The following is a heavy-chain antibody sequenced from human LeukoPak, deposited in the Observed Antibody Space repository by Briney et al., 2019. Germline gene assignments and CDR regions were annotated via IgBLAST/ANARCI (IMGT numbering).Heavy chain of an antibody. J-gene: IGHJ6*02. CDR2: INHSGST. CDR1: GGSISSSNW. D-gene: IGHD4/OR15-4a*01. Sequence: SGTLSLTCAVSGGSISSSNWWSWVRQPPGKGLEWIGEINHSGSTNYNPSLKSRVTISVDTSKNQFSLKLSSVTAADTAVYYCARHVLDYYGMDVWGQGTTVTVSS. CDR3: ARHVLDYYGMDV. V-gene: IGHV4-4*02.